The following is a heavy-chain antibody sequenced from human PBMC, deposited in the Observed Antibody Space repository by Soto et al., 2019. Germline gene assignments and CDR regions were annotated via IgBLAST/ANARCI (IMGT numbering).Heavy chain of an antibody. J-gene: IGHJ6*04. CDR2: IGDSGAST. CDR1: GFSFSSFA. D-gene: IGHD1-26*01. V-gene: IGHV3-23*01. CDR3: AKGAERDV. Sequence: EVLLLESGGGLVQPGGSLRLSCEASGFSFSSFAMNWVRQAPGKGLEWVSAIGDSGASTYYADSVKGRFTISRDNSRNTLYLQLNSLRAEDTAVYDCAKGAERDVWGNGTKVTVSS.